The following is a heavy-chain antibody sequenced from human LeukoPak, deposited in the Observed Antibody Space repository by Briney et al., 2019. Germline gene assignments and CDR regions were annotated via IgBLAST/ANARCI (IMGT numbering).Heavy chain of an antibody. J-gene: IGHJ5*02. CDR1: GGSISSGDYY. CDR2: IDHSGST. V-gene: IGHV4-30-4*01. D-gene: IGHD3-16*01. Sequence: SGTLSLTCNVSGGSISSGDYYWNWFRQPPGRDLEWIGYIDHSGSTYSNPSLKSRVIISVDTSKNQFSLKLSSVTAADTAVYYCARRGAVRNDYYWFDPWGQGTLVSVPS. CDR3: ARRGAVRNDYYWFDP.